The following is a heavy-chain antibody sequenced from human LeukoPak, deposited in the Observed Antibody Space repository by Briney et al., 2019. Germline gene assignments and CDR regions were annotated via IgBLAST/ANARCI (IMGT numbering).Heavy chain of an antibody. CDR3: ARDNYDSSDFDGFDP. V-gene: IGHV4-4*02. Sequence: SETLSLTCAVSGGSISSSNWWSRVRQPPGKGLEWIGEIYHSGSTNYNPSLKSRVTISVDTSKNQFSLKLSSVTAADTAVYYCARDNYDSSDFDGFDPWGQGTLVTVSS. D-gene: IGHD3-22*01. CDR2: IYHSGST. J-gene: IGHJ5*02. CDR1: GGSISSSNW.